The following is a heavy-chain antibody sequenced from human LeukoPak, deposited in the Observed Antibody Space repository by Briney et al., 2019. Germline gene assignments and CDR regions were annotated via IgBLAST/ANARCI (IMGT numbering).Heavy chain of an antibody. J-gene: IGHJ4*02. D-gene: IGHD2-21*02. V-gene: IGHV1-69*05. CDR2: IIPIFGTA. CDR3: ARGASCGGDCIDY. Sequence: ASVKVSCKASGGTFSSYAISWVRQAPGQGLEWMGGIIPIFGTANYAQKFQGRVTMTRDMSTSTVYMELSSLRSEDTAVYYCARGASCGGDCIDYWGQGTLVTVSS. CDR1: GGTFSSYA.